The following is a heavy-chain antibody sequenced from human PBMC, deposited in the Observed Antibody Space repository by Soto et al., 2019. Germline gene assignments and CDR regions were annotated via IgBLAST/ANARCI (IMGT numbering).Heavy chain of an antibody. CDR3: ARDKITGLFDY. J-gene: IGHJ4*02. CDR2: INHSGNT. D-gene: IGHD2-8*02. V-gene: IGHV4-34*01. Sequence: QVQLQQWGAGLLKPSETLSLTCAVYGGSFSGYYWTWIRQPPGTGLEWIGEINHSGNTNYNPSLKSRVTISVDTSKNQFYLKLTSVTAADTAVYYCARDKITGLFDYWGQGTLVTVSS. CDR1: GGSFSGYY.